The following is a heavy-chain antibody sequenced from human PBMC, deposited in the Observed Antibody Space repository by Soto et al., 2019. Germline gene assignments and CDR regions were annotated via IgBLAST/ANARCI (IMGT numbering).Heavy chain of an antibody. CDR2: ISWNSGSI. Sequence: GGSLRLSCAASAFTFDDYAMHWVRQAPGKGLEWVSGISWNSGSIGYADSVKGRFTNSRDNARNPLYLQMSSLRSEDTALYYCAIHHIAAGRTGWLDSRGQG. D-gene: IGHD6-25*01. J-gene: IGHJ5*02. V-gene: IGHV3-9*01. CDR1: AFTFDDYA. CDR3: AIHHIAAGRTGWLDS.